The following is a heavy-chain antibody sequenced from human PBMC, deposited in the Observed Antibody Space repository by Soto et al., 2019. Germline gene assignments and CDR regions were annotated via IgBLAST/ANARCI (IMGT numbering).Heavy chain of an antibody. CDR2: ISAYNGNT. Sequence: ASVKVSCKASGYTFTSYGISWVRQAPGQGLEWMGWISAYNGNTNYAQKLQGRVTMTTDTSTSTAFMELRSLRSDDTAVFYCARDLVDCSGGSCLFGGFDYWGQGTLVTVSS. CDR1: GYTFTSYG. D-gene: IGHD2-15*01. J-gene: IGHJ4*02. V-gene: IGHV1-18*01. CDR3: ARDLVDCSGGSCLFGGFDY.